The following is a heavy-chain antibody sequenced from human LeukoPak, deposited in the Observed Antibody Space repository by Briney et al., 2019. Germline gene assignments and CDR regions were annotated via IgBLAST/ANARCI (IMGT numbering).Heavy chain of an antibody. CDR2: IKQDGSEK. Sequence: PGGSLRLSCAASGFTFSSYWMSWVRQAPGKGLEWVANIKQDGSEKYYVDSVKGRFTISRDKAKNSLYLQMNSLRAEDTAVYYCARDDCSSTSCYPMTLYYYYYGMDVWGQGTTVTVSS. CDR1: GFTFSSYW. CDR3: ARDDCSSTSCYPMTLYYYYYGMDV. J-gene: IGHJ6*02. V-gene: IGHV3-7*01. D-gene: IGHD2-2*01.